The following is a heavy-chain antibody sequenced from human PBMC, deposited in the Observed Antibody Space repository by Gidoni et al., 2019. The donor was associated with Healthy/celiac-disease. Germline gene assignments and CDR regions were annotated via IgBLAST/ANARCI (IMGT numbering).Heavy chain of an antibody. CDR2: ISSNGGST. CDR1: GFTFSSYA. CDR3: VKFRAVAQSPTSNFDY. Sequence: EVQLVESGGGLVQPGGSLRLSCSASGFTFSSYAMHWVRQAPGKGLEYVSAISSNGGSTYYADSVKGRFTISRDNSKNTLYLQMSSLRAQDTAVYYCVKFRAVAQSPTSNFDYWGQGTLVTVSS. V-gene: IGHV3-64D*09. J-gene: IGHJ4*02. D-gene: IGHD6-19*01.